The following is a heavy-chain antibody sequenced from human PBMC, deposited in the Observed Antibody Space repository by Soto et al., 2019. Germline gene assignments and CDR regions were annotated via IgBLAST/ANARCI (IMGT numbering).Heavy chain of an antibody. CDR2: IYYSGST. CDR1: GGSLSSSSYY. CDR3: ARRVEGFGELWGYYYYYMDV. J-gene: IGHJ6*03. Sequence: SETLSLTCTVSGGSLSSSSYYWGWVRQPPGKGLEWIGSIYYSGSTYYNPSLKSRVTISVDTSKNQFSLKLSSVTAADTAVYYCARRVEGFGELWGYYYYYMDVWGKGATVTVSS. V-gene: IGHV4-39*07. D-gene: IGHD3-10*01.